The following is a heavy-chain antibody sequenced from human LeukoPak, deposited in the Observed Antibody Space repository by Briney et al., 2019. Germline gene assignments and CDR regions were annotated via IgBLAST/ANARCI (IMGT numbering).Heavy chain of an antibody. CDR3: AKGPRCSSTSCYSMGAFDF. D-gene: IGHD2-2*01. V-gene: IGHV3-23*01. Sequence: PGGSLRLSCAASRFTFSSYGMHWVRQAPGKGLEWVAAISGSGNSTYYADSVKGRFTISRDNSKNTLYLQMNSLRGEDTAVYYCAKGPRCSSTSCYSMGAFDFWGQGTMVTVSS. J-gene: IGHJ3*01. CDR1: RFTFSSYG. CDR2: ISGSGNST.